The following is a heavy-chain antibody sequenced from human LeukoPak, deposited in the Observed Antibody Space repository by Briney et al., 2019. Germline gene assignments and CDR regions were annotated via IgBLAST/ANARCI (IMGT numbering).Heavy chain of an antibody. Sequence: SQTLSLTCTVSGGSISSGDYYWSWIRQPPGKGLEWIGYIYYSGSTYYNPSLKSRVTISVDTSKNQFSLKLSSVTAADTAVYYCASGYCSGGSCYSEFPFDYWGQGTLATVSS. CDR2: IYYSGST. CDR1: GGSISSGDYY. V-gene: IGHV4-30-4*01. D-gene: IGHD2-15*01. J-gene: IGHJ4*02. CDR3: ASGYCSGGSCYSEFPFDY.